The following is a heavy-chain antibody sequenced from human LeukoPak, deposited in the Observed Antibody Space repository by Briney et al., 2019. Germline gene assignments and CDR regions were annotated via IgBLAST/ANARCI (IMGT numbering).Heavy chain of an antibody. D-gene: IGHD1-26*01. J-gene: IGHJ3*02. Sequence: GGSLRLSCAASGLTFSSYWMHWVRQAPGKGLVWVSRINSDGSSTSYADSVKGRFTISRDNAKNTLYLQMNSLRAEDTAVYYCARVVLSGSSTRAFDIWGQGTMVTVSS. CDR3: ARVVLSGSSTRAFDI. CDR1: GLTFSSYW. CDR2: INSDGSST. V-gene: IGHV3-74*01.